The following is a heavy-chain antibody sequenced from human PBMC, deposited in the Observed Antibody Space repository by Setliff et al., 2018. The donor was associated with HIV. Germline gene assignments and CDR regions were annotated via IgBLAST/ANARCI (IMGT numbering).Heavy chain of an antibody. V-gene: IGHV3-7*01. D-gene: IGHD3-9*01. J-gene: IGHJ4*02. CDR3: ARDQRVLRYFDWSNNALDF. Sequence: GGSLRLSCAASRFTFSNYWMSWVRQAPGKGLEWVANIKQDGSEKYYVDSVKGRFTISRDNAKNSLYLQMNSLRAEDTAVYYCARDQRVLRYFDWSNNALDFWGQGTLVTVSS. CDR2: IKQDGSEK. CDR1: RFTFSNYW.